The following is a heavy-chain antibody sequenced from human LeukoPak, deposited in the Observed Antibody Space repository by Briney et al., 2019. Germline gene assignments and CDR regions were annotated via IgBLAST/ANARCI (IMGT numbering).Heavy chain of an antibody. CDR3: ARAGVDYGSGSSNWFDP. CDR1: GGTFSSYA. Sequence: ASVKVSCKASGGTFSSYAISWVRQAPGQGLEWMGGIIPIFGTANYAQKFQGRVTITADESTSTAYMEPSSLRSEDTAVYYCARAGVDYGSGSSNWFDPWGQGTLVTVSS. CDR2: IIPIFGTA. D-gene: IGHD3-10*01. V-gene: IGHV1-69*13. J-gene: IGHJ5*02.